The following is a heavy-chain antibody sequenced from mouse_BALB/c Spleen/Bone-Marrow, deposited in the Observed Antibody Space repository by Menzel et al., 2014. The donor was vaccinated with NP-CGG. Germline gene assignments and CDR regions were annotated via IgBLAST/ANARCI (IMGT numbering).Heavy chain of an antibody. V-gene: IGHV1S56*01. CDR3: VRSRLRDWYFDV. Sequence: QVQLQQPGVGLVKPGASVKLSCKASGNTFTSYDINWVRQRPEQGLEWIGWIFPGDSTTKYNEKFKGKATLTTDKSSSTVHMQLSRLTSEDSAVYFCVRSRLRDWYFDVWGTGTTVTISS. CDR1: GNTFTSYD. CDR2: IFPGDSTT. J-gene: IGHJ1*03. D-gene: IGHD1-2*01.